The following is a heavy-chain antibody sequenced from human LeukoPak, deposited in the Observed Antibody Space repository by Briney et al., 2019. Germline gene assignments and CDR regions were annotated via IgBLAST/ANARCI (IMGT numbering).Heavy chain of an antibody. J-gene: IGHJ4*02. CDR3: ARSPLGAAYTYYFDY. CDR1: GYTFTKYG. V-gene: IGHV1-18*01. CDR2: ISTYNGNT. Sequence: GASVKVSCTASGYTFTKYGITWVRQAPGQGLEWMGWISTYNGNTNYAQKLQGRVTMTTDTSTSTAYMELRSLISDDAAVYYCARSPLGAAYTYYFDYWGQGTLVTVSS. D-gene: IGHD2-15*01.